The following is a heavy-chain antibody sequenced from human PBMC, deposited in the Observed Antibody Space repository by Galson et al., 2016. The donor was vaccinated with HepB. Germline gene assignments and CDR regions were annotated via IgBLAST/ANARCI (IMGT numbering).Heavy chain of an antibody. V-gene: IGHV1-69*13. CDR2: SIPVFGSA. CDR1: GGTFSNFA. CDR3: ARPKGYSNSWFAGFDP. Sequence: SVKVSCKASGGTFSNFAISRVRQAPGQGLEWMGGSIPVFGSANYAQKFQDRVTITADESTSTAYLELSSLRSDDTVVYYCARPKGYSNSWFAGFDPWGQGTLVTVSS. J-gene: IGHJ5*02. D-gene: IGHD5-18*01.